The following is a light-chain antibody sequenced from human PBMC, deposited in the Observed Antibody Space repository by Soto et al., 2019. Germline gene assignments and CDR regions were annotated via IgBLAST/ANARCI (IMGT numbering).Light chain of an antibody. CDR1: EAIRNS. CDR3: QSYNTARPT. CDR2: AAS. J-gene: IGKJ5*01. V-gene: IGKV1-27*01. Sequence: DLQLTQSPSSLSASMGDRVAITCRASEAIRNSLAWYQQKPVKPPQLLIYAASTLQSGVPSRFSGSGSGRDCTVTIGGLQPEYLATYYWQSYNTARPTVGQGTRLVIK.